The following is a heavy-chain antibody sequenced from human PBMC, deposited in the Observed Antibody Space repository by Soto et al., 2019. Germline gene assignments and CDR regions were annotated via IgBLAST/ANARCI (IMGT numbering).Heavy chain of an antibody. CDR3: ARDLTAIVDLQEDY. Sequence: EVQLVESGGGLVKPGGSLRLSCAASGFTFIHYSMNWVRQAPGKGLEWVSSISSSGTYIYYADSVKGRFTISRDKAKNSLYLQMNSLRAEDTAVYYCARDLTAIVDLQEDYWGQGTLVTVSS. CDR1: GFTFIHYS. D-gene: IGHD5-18*01. V-gene: IGHV3-21*01. J-gene: IGHJ4*02. CDR2: ISSSGTYI.